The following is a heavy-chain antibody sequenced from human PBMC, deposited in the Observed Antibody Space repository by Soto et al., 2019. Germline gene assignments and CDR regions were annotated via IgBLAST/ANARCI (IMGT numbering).Heavy chain of an antibody. D-gene: IGHD2-2*01. CDR2: IIPILGKA. Sequence: ASVKVSCKASGYTFTSYGISWVRQAPGQGLEWMGRIIPILGKANYAQKFQGRVTITADKSTSTAYMELSSLRSEDTAVYYCAREVVSGLNYYYYYMDVWGKGTTVTVSS. V-gene: IGHV1-69*04. CDR3: AREVVSGLNYYYYYMDV. J-gene: IGHJ6*03. CDR1: GYTFTSYG.